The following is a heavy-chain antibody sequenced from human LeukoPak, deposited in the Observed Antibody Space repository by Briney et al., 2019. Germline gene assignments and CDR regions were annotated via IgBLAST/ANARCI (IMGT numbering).Heavy chain of an antibody. CDR2: IYYSGST. Sequence: SETLSLTCTVSGGSISSYYWSWIRQPPRKGLEWIGYIYYSGSTNYNPSLKSRVTISVDTSKNQFSLKLSSVTAADTAVYYCASSFGSSSFDYWGQGTLVTVSS. V-gene: IGHV4-59*01. CDR1: GGSISSYY. CDR3: ASSFGSSSFDY. J-gene: IGHJ4*02. D-gene: IGHD6-6*01.